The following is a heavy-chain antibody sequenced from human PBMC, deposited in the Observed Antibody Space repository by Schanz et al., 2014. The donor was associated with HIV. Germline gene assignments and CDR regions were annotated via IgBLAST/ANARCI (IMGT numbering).Heavy chain of an antibody. Sequence: QVQLVQSGAEVKNPGASVKVSCKASGYTFSSYDINWVRQATGQGLEWMGWMNPNSGHTHYAQKFQGRVTMTTDTSTSTAYMELRNLRSDDTAVYYCARDLRVVPAASDNWFDPWGQGTLVTVSS. J-gene: IGHJ5*02. V-gene: IGHV1-8*01. CDR3: ARDLRVVPAASDNWFDP. D-gene: IGHD2-2*01. CDR1: GYTFSSYD. CDR2: MNPNSGHT.